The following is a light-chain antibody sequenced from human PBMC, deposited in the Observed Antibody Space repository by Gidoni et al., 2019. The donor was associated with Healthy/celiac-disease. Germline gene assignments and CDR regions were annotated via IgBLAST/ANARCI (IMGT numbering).Light chain of an antibody. J-gene: IGKJ2*01. Sequence: DIQMTQSPSSLSASVGDRVTITCRASQSISGYLNWFQLKAGKAPKLLIYGASSLQSGVPSRFRGSGSGTDFSLTISSLQPEDFATYSCQQSYSTPYTFXQXTKLXFK. CDR1: QSISGY. V-gene: IGKV1-39*01. CDR2: GAS. CDR3: QQSYSTPYT.